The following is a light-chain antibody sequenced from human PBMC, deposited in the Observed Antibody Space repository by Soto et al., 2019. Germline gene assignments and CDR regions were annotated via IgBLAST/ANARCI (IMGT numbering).Light chain of an antibody. CDR2: DAS. CDR3: QQYDNLPPRLT. J-gene: IGKJ4*01. Sequence: DIQMAQSPSSLSASVGDRVTITCQASQDISNYLNWYQQKPGKAPKLLIYDASNLETGVPSRFSGSGSGTDFTFTICSLQPEDIATYYCQQYDNLPPRLTFGGGTKVEIK. V-gene: IGKV1-33*01. CDR1: QDISNY.